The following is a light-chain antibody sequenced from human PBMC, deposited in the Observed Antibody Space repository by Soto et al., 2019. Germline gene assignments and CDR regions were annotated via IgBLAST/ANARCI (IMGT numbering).Light chain of an antibody. J-gene: IGKJ2*03. CDR3: MQSIHLPR. Sequence: DIVMTQTPLSLSVTPGQPASISCKSSQGLLYSDGRTYLYWYLQKSGQPPQLLIYEVSHRFSGVPDGFSGSGSGTDFALEISRVEVENVGVYYCMQSIHLPRFGQGTTLEIK. CDR1: QGLLYSDGRTY. CDR2: EVS. V-gene: IGKV2D-29*01.